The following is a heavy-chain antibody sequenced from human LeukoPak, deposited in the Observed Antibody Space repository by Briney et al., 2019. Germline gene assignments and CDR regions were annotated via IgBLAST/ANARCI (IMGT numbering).Heavy chain of an antibody. J-gene: IGHJ4*02. D-gene: IGHD4-17*01. Sequence: PSETLSLTCTVSGGSVSSGSYYWSWIRQPPGKGLEWIGYISYSGSTNYNPSLKSRVTISVDTSKNQFSLKLTSVTAADTAVYYCARAGGDRFDYWGQGSLVTVSS. CDR1: GGSVSSGSYY. CDR3: ARAGGDRFDY. V-gene: IGHV4-61*01. CDR2: ISYSGST.